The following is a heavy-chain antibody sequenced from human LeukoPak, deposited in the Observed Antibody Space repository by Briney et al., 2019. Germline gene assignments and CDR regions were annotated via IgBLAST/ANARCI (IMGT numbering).Heavy chain of an antibody. CDR3: ATGVLRYFDWWNY. CDR1: GYTLTELS. V-gene: IGHV1-24*01. Sequence: ASVKVSCKVSGYTLTELSMHCVRQAPGKGLEWMGGFDPEDGETIYAQKFQGRVTMTEDTSTDTAYMELSSLRSEDTAVYYCATGVLRYFDWWNYWGQGTLVTVSS. CDR2: FDPEDGET. D-gene: IGHD3-9*01. J-gene: IGHJ4*02.